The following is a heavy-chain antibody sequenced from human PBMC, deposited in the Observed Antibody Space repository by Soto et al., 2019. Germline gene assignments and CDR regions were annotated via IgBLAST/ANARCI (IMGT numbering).Heavy chain of an antibody. CDR2: IRSRAYGGTT. CDR1: GFTFDDHT. CDR3: ARSYDSSGYYRAPVDY. D-gene: IGHD3-22*01. J-gene: IGHJ4*02. V-gene: IGHV3-49*03. Sequence: GGSLRLSCTTSGFTFDDHTVNWFRQAPGKGLEWVAFIRSRAYGGTTQYAASVKGRFTISRDDSKSVAYLQMNSLESEDAAVYYCARSYDSSGYYRAPVDYWGQGTLVTVSS.